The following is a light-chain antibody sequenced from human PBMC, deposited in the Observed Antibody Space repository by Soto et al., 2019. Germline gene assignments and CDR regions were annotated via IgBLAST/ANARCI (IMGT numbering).Light chain of an antibody. CDR3: SSYTSSSTDV. CDR2: EVS. V-gene: IGLV2-14*01. J-gene: IGLJ1*01. Sequence: QSALTQPASVSGSPGKSITISCPGTSSDVGGYNYVSWYQQHPGKAPKLMIYEVSNRPSGVSNRFSGSKSGNTASLTISGLQAEDEADYYCSSYTSSSTDVFGTGTKVTVL. CDR1: SSDVGGYNY.